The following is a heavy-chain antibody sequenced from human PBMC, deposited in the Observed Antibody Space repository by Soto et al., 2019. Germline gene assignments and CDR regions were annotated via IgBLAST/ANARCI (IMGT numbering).Heavy chain of an antibody. Sequence: PGGSLRLSCTASGFTFGDYAMSWFRQAPGKGLEWVGFIRSKAYGGTTEYAASVKGRFTISRDDSKSIAYLQMNSLKTEDTAVYYCTRDIAAADDYYYYYGMDVWGQGTTVPVSS. CDR2: IRSKAYGGTT. CDR3: TRDIAAADDYYYYYGMDV. V-gene: IGHV3-49*03. CDR1: GFTFGDYA. D-gene: IGHD6-13*01. J-gene: IGHJ6*02.